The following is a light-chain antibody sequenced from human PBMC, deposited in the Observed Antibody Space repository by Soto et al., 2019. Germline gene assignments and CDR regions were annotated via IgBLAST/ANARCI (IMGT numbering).Light chain of an antibody. V-gene: IGKV3-15*01. Sequence: IGMKMSPAAVSVSTGPSATLSSRSSQSVSSNLAWYQQKPGQAPRLLIYGASTRATGIPARFSGSGSGTEFTLTISSLQSEDFAVYYCQQYNNWPRTFGQGTKVDIK. J-gene: IGKJ1*01. CDR2: GAS. CDR3: QQYNNWPRT. CDR1: QSVSSN.